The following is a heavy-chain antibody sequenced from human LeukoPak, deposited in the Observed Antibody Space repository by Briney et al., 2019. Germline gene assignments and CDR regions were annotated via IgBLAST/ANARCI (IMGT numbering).Heavy chain of an antibody. J-gene: IGHJ3*02. Sequence: SETLSLTCTVSGGSISSYYWSWIRQPPGKGLEWFGYIYYSGSTNYNPSLKGRVTISVDTSKNQFSLKLSSVTAADTAVYYCARELGYEEAFDIWGQGTMVTVSS. D-gene: IGHD5-12*01. V-gene: IGHV4-59*01. CDR1: GGSISSYY. CDR2: IYYSGST. CDR3: ARELGYEEAFDI.